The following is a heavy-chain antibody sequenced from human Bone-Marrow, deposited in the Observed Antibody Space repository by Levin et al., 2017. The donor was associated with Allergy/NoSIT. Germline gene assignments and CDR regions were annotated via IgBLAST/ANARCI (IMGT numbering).Heavy chain of an antibody. J-gene: IGHJ6*03. Sequence: SETLSLTCTVSGGSISSGGYYWSWIRQHPGKGLEWIGYIYYSGSTYYNPSLKSRVTISVDTSKNQFSLKLSSVTAADTAVYYCARVEAYCSSTSCYGRYYYYMDVWGKGTTVTVSS. D-gene: IGHD2-2*01. CDR3: ARVEAYCSSTSCYGRYYYYMDV. CDR1: GGSISSGGYY. CDR2: IYYSGST. V-gene: IGHV4-31*03.